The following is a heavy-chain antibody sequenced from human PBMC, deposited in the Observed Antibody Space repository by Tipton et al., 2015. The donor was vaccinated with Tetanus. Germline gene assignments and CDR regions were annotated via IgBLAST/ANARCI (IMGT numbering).Heavy chain of an antibody. J-gene: IGHJ4*02. D-gene: IGHD3-10*01. Sequence: TLSLTCAVSGGSISSGGYSWSWIRQPPGKGLEWIGYIYHSGSTYYNPSLKSRVTISVDRSKNQFSLKLSSVTAADTAVYYCARVVIWFGAPPSHFDYWGQGPLVTVPS. V-gene: IGHV4-30-2*01. CDR2: IYHSGST. CDR1: GGSISSGGYS. CDR3: ARVVIWFGAPPSHFDY.